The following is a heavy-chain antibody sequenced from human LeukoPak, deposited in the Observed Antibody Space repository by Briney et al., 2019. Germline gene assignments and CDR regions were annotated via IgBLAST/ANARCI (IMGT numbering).Heavy chain of an antibody. D-gene: IGHD3-3*01. CDR2: INHSGST. J-gene: IGHJ4*02. Sequence: PSETLSLTCAVYGGSFSGYYWSRIRQPPGKGLEWIGEINHSGSTNYNPSLKSRVTISVDTSKNQFSLKLSSVTAADTAVYYCARVKRRFLEWLLDYWGQGTLVTVSS. CDR3: ARVKRRFLEWLLDY. CDR1: GGSFSGYY. V-gene: IGHV4-34*01.